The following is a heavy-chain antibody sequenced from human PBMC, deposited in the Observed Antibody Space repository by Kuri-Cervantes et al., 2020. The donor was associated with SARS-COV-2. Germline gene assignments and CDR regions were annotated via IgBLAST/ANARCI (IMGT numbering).Heavy chain of an antibody. CDR2: INHSGST. Sequence: SETLSLTCAVYGGSFSGYYWSWIRQPPGKGLEWIGEINHSGSTNYNPSLKSRVTMSVDTSKNQFSLKLSSVTAADTAVYYCARIRHPYWYFDLWGRGTLVTVSS. D-gene: IGHD1-1*01. CDR1: GGSFSGYY. CDR3: ARIRHPYWYFDL. V-gene: IGHV4-34*01. J-gene: IGHJ2*01.